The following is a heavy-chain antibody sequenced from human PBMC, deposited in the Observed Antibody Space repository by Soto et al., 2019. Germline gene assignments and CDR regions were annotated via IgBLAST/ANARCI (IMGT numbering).Heavy chain of an antibody. Sequence: GQSLKVSWKCSGYSFTSYWIAWVSQMPGKGLECMGIIYPGDSDTRYSPSFEGQVTISADKSINTAYLQWSSLKASDSAMYYCARPFDTSGWYDHWGQGTLVTVSS. CDR2: IYPGDSDT. V-gene: IGHV5-51*01. CDR3: ARPFDTSGWYDH. D-gene: IGHD6-19*01. J-gene: IGHJ5*02. CDR1: GYSFTSYW.